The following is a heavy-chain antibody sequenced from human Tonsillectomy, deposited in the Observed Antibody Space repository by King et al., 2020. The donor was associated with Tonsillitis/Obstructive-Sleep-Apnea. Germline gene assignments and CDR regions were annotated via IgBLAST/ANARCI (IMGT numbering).Heavy chain of an antibody. CDR2: IFPGDSDT. Sequence: VQLVESGAEVKKPGESLKISCQGSGYPFTNSWIGWVRQMPGKGLEWMGIIFPGDSDTRYSPSFQGQVTISADKSINTAYLQWSSLKASDTALYFCARRWGRADADYWGQGTLVIVS. D-gene: IGHD3-16*01. CDR1: GYPFTNSW. CDR3: ARRWGRADADY. V-gene: IGHV5-51*01. J-gene: IGHJ4*02.